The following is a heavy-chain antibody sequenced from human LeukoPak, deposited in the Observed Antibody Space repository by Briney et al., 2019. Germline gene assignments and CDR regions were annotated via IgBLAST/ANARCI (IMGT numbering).Heavy chain of an antibody. CDR1: GFTVSSNY. CDR3: AKVSRPFWSGYYPFDY. D-gene: IGHD3-3*01. J-gene: IGHJ4*02. Sequence: GGSLRLSCAASGFTVSSNYMSWVRQAPGKGLEWVSGISGSGHSEYYADSVKGRFTISRDNSKNTLYLQMNSLRAEDTAVYYCAKVSRPFWSGYYPFDYWGQGTLVTVSS. V-gene: IGHV3-66*03. CDR2: ISGSGHSE.